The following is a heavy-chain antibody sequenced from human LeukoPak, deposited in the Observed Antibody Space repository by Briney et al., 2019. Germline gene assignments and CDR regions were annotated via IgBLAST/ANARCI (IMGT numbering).Heavy chain of an antibody. D-gene: IGHD3-22*01. CDR1: GGSISTYY. J-gene: IGHJ4*02. CDR3: ASYDSSGYYANPFDY. Sequence: SETLSLTCTVSGGSISTYYWSWIRQPPGKGLEWIGSIYYSGSTYYNPSLKSRVTISVDTSKNQFSLKLSSVTAADTAVYYCASYDSSGYYANPFDYWGQGTLVTVSS. V-gene: IGHV4-39*01. CDR2: IYYSGST.